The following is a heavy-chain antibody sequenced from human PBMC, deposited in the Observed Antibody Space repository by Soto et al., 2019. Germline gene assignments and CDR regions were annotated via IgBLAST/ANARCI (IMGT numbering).Heavy chain of an antibody. CDR1: GFTVSSNY. CDR2: IYSGGST. J-gene: IGHJ6*02. D-gene: IGHD2-15*01. V-gene: IGHV3-53*01. CDR3: ARRSATPDYYGMDV. Sequence: GGSLRLSCAASGFTVSSNYMSWVRQAPGKGLEWVSVIYSGGSTYYADSVKGRFTISRDNSKNTLYLQMNSLRAEDTAVYYCARRSATPDYYGMDVWGQGTTVTVSS.